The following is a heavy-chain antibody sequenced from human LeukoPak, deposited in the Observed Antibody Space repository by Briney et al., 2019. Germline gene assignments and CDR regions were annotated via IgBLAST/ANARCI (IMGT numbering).Heavy chain of an antibody. D-gene: IGHD3/OR15-3a*01. CDR2: IYYSGNT. Sequence: PSETLSLTCTVSGVSISSSNSYWGWIRQPPGKGLEWIGSIYYSGNTYYNASLKSQVSISIDTSKNQFSLRLTSVTAADTAVYYCARQTGTGLFILPGGQGTLVTVSS. CDR3: ARQTGTGLFILP. CDR1: GVSISSSNSY. V-gene: IGHV4-39*01. J-gene: IGHJ4*02.